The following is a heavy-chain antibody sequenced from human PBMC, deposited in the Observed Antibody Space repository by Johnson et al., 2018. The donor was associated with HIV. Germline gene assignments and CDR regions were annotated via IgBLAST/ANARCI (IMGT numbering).Heavy chain of an antibody. D-gene: IGHD1-1*01. CDR2: VKSKADGGTT. Sequence: EVQVLESGGGLVKPRGSLRLSCAASGLTFSDAWMNWVRQAPGKGLEWVGRVKSKADGGTTDYAAPVKGRFTISRDGSKNTLYLQMNSLKTEDTAVYYCTTGLYWNDAFDIWGQGTMVTVSS. J-gene: IGHJ3*02. CDR1: GLTFSDAW. CDR3: TTGLYWNDAFDI. V-gene: IGHV3-15*01.